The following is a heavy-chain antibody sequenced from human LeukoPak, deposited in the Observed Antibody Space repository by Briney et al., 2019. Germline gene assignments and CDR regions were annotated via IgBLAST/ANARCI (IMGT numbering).Heavy chain of an antibody. D-gene: IGHD6-19*01. J-gene: IGHJ4*02. CDR2: INHSGST. Sequence: SETLSLTCAVYGGSFSGYYWSWIRQPPGKGLEWIGEINHSGSTNYNPSLKSRVTISVDTSKNQFSLKLSSVTAADTAVYYCARVGGSSGWYGTPFDYWGRGTLVTVSS. CDR3: ARVGGSSGWYGTPFDY. CDR1: GGSFSGYY. V-gene: IGHV4-34*01.